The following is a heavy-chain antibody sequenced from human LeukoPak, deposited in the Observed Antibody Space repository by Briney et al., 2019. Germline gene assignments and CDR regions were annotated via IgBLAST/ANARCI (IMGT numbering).Heavy chain of an antibody. Sequence: PGGSLRLSCAASGFTFDDYAMHWVRQAPGKGLEWVSGISWNSGFIGYADSVKGRFTISRDNSKNTLYLQMNSLRAEDTAVYYCAKDVFRAWFDPWGQGTLVTVSS. CDR2: ISWNSGFI. V-gene: IGHV3-9*01. CDR3: AKDVFRAWFDP. CDR1: GFTFDDYA. J-gene: IGHJ5*02.